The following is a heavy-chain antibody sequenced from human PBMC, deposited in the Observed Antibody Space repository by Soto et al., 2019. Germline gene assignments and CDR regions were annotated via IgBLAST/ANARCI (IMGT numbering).Heavy chain of an antibody. V-gene: IGHV7-4-1*01. J-gene: IGHJ1*01. CDR3: AKLSGGTYSEV. D-gene: IGHD1-26*01. Sequence: QVQLVQSGSELKEPGASVKVSCKASGYTFTGYSINWVRQAPGQGLEWMGWIATNTGNPTYAQGFTGRFVFSLDTSVTTAYLQIYSLKAEDTAVYYCAKLSGGTYSEVWGQGTLVTVSS. CDR2: IATNTGNP. CDR1: GYTFTGYS.